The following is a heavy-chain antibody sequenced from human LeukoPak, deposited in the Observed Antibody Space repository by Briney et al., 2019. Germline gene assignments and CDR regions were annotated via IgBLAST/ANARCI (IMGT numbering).Heavy chain of an antibody. D-gene: IGHD3-10*01. Sequence: GGSLRLSCAASGFTFSSYTMNWVRQAPGKGLEWVAFVRFDGNDKFYSESVKGRLTISKDTSRNTVFLQMKSLRLDDTAVYYCAKPLMRDRWFGESWGQGTLVTVSS. CDR2: VRFDGNDK. V-gene: IGHV3-30*02. J-gene: IGHJ5*02. CDR3: AKPLMRDRWFGES. CDR1: GFTFSSYT.